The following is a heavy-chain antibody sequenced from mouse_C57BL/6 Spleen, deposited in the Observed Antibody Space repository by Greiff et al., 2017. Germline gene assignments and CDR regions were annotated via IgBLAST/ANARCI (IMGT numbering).Heavy chain of an antibody. J-gene: IGHJ4*01. V-gene: IGHV1-69*01. CDR1: GYTFTSYW. CDR2: IDPSDSYT. Sequence: QVQLQQPGAELVMPGASVKLSCKASGYTFTSYWMHWVKQRPGQGLAWIGEIDPSDSYTNYNQKFKGKSTLTVDKSSSTAYMQLSSLTSEDSAVYYCARVHWNYYYAMDYWGQGTSVTVSS. CDR3: ARVHWNYYYAMDY.